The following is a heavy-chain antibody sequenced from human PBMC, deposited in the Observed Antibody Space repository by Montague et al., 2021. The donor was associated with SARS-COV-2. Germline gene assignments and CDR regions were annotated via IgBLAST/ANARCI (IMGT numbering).Heavy chain of an antibody. CDR2: IHYSGIT. CDR1: GDSIRSYY. V-gene: IGHV4-59*01. J-gene: IGHJ4*02. CDR3: ARVRLTGTTAPYFDY. Sequence: SETLSLTCTVSGDSIRSYYWSWIRQPPGKGLEWIGNIHYSGITNYNPSLKSRVTTSIDTSKNQFSLRLSSVTAADTAVYYCARVRLTGTTAPYFDYWGQGTLVTVSS. D-gene: IGHD1-1*01.